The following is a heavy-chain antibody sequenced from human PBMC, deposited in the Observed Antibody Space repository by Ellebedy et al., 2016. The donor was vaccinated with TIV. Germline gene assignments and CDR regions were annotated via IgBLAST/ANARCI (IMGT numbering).Heavy chain of an antibody. Sequence: GGSLRLXXAASGFTFSNYAMNWVRQAPGKGLEWVSAISGSGDNTYLADSVRGRFTISRDNSKNTLYLHMNSLRGEDTAVYHCAKEDFSGGWYGDDAFDIWGQGTMVTVFS. CDR2: ISGSGDNT. D-gene: IGHD6-19*01. J-gene: IGHJ3*02. CDR3: AKEDFSGGWYGDDAFDI. CDR1: GFTFSNYA. V-gene: IGHV3-23*01.